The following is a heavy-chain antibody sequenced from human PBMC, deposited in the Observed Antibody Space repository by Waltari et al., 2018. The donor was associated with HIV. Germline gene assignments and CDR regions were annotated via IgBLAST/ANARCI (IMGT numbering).Heavy chain of an antibody. CDR1: GYAFTGFY. Sequence: QVQLVESGAEVKKPGASLKVSCKASGYAFTGFYRHGVRQAPGQGLEWVGWINPKTGDTNLAQKCQGRVTMTRDTSISTAYMELSRLTSDDTAVYYCARDPSDGFGENDYWGQGTLFTVSS. CDR2: INPKTGDT. CDR3: ARDPSDGFGENDY. J-gene: IGHJ4*02. D-gene: IGHD3-10*01. V-gene: IGHV1-2*02.